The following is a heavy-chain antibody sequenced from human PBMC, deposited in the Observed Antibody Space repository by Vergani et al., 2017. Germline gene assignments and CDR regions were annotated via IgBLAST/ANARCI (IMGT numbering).Heavy chain of an antibody. CDR3: ARRAPYKTGSSAPKTPLGYFDY. V-gene: IGHV4-34*01. Sequence: QVQLQQWGAGLLKPSETLSLTCAVYGGSFSGYYWSWIRQPPGKGLEWIGEINHSGSTNYNPSLKSRVTISVDTSKNQFSLKLSSVTAADTAVYYCARRAPYKTGSSAPKTPLGYFDYWGQGTLVTVSS. D-gene: IGHD3-10*01. CDR2: INHSGST. CDR1: GGSFSGYY. J-gene: IGHJ4*02.